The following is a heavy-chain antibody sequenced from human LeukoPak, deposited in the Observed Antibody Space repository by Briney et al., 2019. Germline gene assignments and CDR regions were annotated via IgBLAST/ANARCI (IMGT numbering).Heavy chain of an antibody. CDR1: GFTLSTYS. Sequence: GGSLRLSCTASGFTLSTYSMTWVRQAPGKGLECVSYISSSNRTIYYTDSVKGRFTISRDSAKNSLYLQMNSLRAEDTAVYYCARTRSYSMDAWGKGTTVTVSS. V-gene: IGHV3-48*04. CDR3: ARTRSYSMDA. CDR2: ISSSNRTI. D-gene: IGHD3-3*01. J-gene: IGHJ6*03.